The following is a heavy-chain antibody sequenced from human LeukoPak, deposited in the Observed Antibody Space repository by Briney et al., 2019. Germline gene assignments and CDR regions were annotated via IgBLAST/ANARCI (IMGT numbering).Heavy chain of an antibody. Sequence: SVKVSCKASGGIFSSSAIAWVRQAPGQGPEWMGEIIPIFGAVNYAQMFQGRVTISADESTTTAFMELSSLRSEDTAVYYCARVDSSTWYNYFAYWAQGTLVTVSS. CDR3: ARVDSSTWYNYFAY. CDR2: IIPIFGAV. D-gene: IGHD6-13*01. J-gene: IGHJ4*02. CDR1: GGIFSSSA. V-gene: IGHV1-69*13.